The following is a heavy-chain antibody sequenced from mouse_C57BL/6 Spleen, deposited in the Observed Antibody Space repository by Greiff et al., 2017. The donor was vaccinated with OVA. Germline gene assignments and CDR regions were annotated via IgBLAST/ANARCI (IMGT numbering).Heavy chain of an antibody. CDR1: GYTFTSYW. Sequence: VQLQQPGAELVRPGTSVKLPCKASGYTFTSYWMHWVKQRPGQGLEWIGVIDPSDSYTNYNQKFKGKATLTVDTSSSTAYMQLSSLTSEDSAVYYCARREDYYGSSHWYFDVWGTGTTVTVSS. V-gene: IGHV1-59*01. CDR3: ARREDYYGSSHWYFDV. CDR2: IDPSDSYT. J-gene: IGHJ1*03. D-gene: IGHD1-1*01.